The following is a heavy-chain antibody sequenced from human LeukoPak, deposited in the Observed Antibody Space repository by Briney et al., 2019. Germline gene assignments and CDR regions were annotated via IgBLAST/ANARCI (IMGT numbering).Heavy chain of an antibody. CDR1: GYTFTSYG. CDR2: IIPILGIA. D-gene: IGHD5-18*01. Sequence: ASVKVSCKASGYTFTSYGISWVRQAPGQGLEWMGRIIPILGIANYSQKFQGRVTITADKSTSTAYMELSSLRSEDTAVYYCARDLPRVDTATYYYYYYGMDVWGQGTTVTVSS. V-gene: IGHV1-69*04. J-gene: IGHJ6*02. CDR3: ARDLPRVDTATYYYYYYGMDV.